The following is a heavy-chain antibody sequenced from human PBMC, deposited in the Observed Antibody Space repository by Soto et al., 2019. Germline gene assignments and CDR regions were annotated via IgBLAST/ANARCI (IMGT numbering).Heavy chain of an antibody. V-gene: IGHV4-34*01. D-gene: IGHD3-10*01. Sequence: QVQLQQWGAGLLKPSETLSLTCAVYGGSFSGYYWSWIRQPPGKGLEWIGEINHSGSTNYNPSLKSRVTISVEPSKNQFALKRSSVPAAGTAVYYCARGRQKRYYYGSGSFPPRPGVSFLDYWGQGTLVTVSS. CDR2: INHSGST. CDR3: ARGRQKRYYYGSGSFPPRPGVSFLDY. J-gene: IGHJ4*02. CDR1: GGSFSGYY.